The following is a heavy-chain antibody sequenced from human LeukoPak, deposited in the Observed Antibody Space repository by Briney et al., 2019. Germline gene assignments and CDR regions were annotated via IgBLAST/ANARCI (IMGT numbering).Heavy chain of an antibody. J-gene: IGHJ6*02. V-gene: IGHV4-59*08. CDR1: GGSISSYY. Sequence: SETLSLTCTVSGGSISSYYWSWIRQPPGKGLEWIGYIYYSGSTNYNPSLKSRVTISVDTSKNQFSLKLSSVTAADTAVYYCARLVNTYYYYGMDVWGQGTTVTVSS. D-gene: IGHD2-21*01. CDR3: ARLVNTYYYYGMDV. CDR2: IYYSGST.